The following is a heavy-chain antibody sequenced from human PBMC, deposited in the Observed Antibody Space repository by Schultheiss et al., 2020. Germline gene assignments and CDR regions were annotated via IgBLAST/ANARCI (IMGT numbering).Heavy chain of an antibody. Sequence: GGSLRLSCAASGFTFSSYAMSWVRQAPGKGLEWVAVISYDGRYIYYADSVKGRFTISRDNSKNTLFLQMNSLRVDDTAVYYCARLGSGWAIDYWGQGTLVTVSS. CDR3: ARLGSGWAIDY. V-gene: IGHV3-30*03. J-gene: IGHJ4*02. CDR2: ISYDGRYI. D-gene: IGHD6-19*01. CDR1: GFTFSSYA.